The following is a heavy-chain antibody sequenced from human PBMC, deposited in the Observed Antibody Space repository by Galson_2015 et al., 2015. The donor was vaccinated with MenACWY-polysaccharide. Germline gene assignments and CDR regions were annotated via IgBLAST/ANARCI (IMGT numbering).Heavy chain of an antibody. CDR2: ISDSGST. D-gene: IGHD4-11*01. CDR3: VRHPRAVTTVPQKGTL. J-gene: IGHJ4*02. V-gene: IGHV4-31*03. Sequence: TLSLTCTVSGGSITSGPYYWNWFRQRPGKGLEWIGYISDSGSTNYNPSLRSRVTISGDTSRRQFSVRLTSVTDADTAVYYCVRHPRAVTTVPQKGTLWGQGTLVTVSS. CDR1: GGSITSGPYY.